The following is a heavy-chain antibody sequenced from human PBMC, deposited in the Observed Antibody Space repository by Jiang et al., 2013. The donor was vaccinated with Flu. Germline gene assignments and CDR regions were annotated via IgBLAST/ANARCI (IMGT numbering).Heavy chain of an antibody. J-gene: IGHJ4*02. V-gene: IGHV1-69*01. CDR2: IIPIFGTT. CDR1: GDTFISYA. Sequence: SGDTFISYAISWVRQAPGQGLEWMGGIIPIFGTTDYARKFQGRVTIIADESTSTVYMELSGLRSEDTAIYYCARGVGGYSYGYVLYWGQGTLVTVSS. CDR3: ARGVGGYSYGYVLY. D-gene: IGHD5-18*01.